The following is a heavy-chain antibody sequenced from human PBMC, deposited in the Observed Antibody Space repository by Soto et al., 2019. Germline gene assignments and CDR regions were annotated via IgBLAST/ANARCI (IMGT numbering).Heavy chain of an antibody. CDR3: ARAKAVAGTYNWFDP. CDR2: IYHSGST. CDR1: GGSISSSNW. J-gene: IGHJ5*02. D-gene: IGHD6-19*01. Sequence: QVQLQESGPGLVKPSGTLSLTCAVSGGSISSSNWWSWVRQPPGKGLAWIGEIYHSGSTNYNPSLKSRVTISVDKSKNQFSLKLSSVTAADTAVYYCARAKAVAGTYNWFDPWGQGTLVTVSS. V-gene: IGHV4-4*02.